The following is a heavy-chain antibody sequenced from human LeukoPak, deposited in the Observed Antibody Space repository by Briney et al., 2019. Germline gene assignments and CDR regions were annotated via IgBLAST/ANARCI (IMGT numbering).Heavy chain of an antibody. CDR3: AGGPGGYSYGYYYYGMDV. J-gene: IGHJ6*02. V-gene: IGHV4-34*01. Sequence: SETLSLTCAVYGGSFSGYYWSWIRRPPGKGLEWIGEINHSGSTNYNPSLKSRVTISVDTSKNQFSLKLSSVTAADTAVYYCAGGPGGYSYGYYYYGMDVWGQGTTVTVSS. CDR2: INHSGST. D-gene: IGHD5-18*01. CDR1: GGSFSGYY.